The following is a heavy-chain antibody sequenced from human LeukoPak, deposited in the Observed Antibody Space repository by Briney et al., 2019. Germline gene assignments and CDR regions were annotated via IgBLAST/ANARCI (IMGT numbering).Heavy chain of an antibody. V-gene: IGHV4-61*02. CDR2: IYTSEST. CDR1: GGSISSSNYY. D-gene: IGHD6-13*01. J-gene: IGHJ4*02. CDR3: ARHSSSWSPGPDY. Sequence: SQTLSLTCSVSGGSISSSNYYWSWIRQPAGKGLEWIGRIYTSESTNYNPSLKSRVTISVDTSRNQFSLKLSSVTAADTAVYYCARHSSSWSPGPDYWGPGTLVTVSS.